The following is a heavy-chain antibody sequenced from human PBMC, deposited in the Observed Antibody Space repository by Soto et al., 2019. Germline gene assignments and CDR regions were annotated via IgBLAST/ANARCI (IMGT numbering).Heavy chain of an antibody. CDR1: GYIFIDYW. D-gene: IGHD2-15*01. Sequence: GESLKISCNASGYIFIDYWIGWVRQMPGKGLEWMGIVYPRDSDTRYSPSFQGQVTISADRSTGTAFLQWRSLKASDTALYYCARPPLPGYSIHFNSWGQGTLVTVSS. V-gene: IGHV5-51*01. CDR3: ARPPLPGYSIHFNS. J-gene: IGHJ4*02. CDR2: VYPRDSDT.